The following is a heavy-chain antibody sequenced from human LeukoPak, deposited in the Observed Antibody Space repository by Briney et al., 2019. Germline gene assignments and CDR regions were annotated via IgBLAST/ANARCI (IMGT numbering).Heavy chain of an antibody. Sequence: GASVKVSCKSSGGTFSSYAISWVRQAPGQGLEWMGGIIPIFGTANYAQKFQGRVTITADKSTSTAYMELSSLRSEDTAAYYCAQGAISYYMDVWGKGTTVTVSS. CDR1: GGTFSSYA. CDR3: AQGAISYYMDV. D-gene: IGHD2-2*01. V-gene: IGHV1-69*06. J-gene: IGHJ6*03. CDR2: IIPIFGTA.